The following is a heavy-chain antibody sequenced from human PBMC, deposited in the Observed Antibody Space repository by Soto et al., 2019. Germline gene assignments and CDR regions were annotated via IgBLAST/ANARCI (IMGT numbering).Heavy chain of an antibody. D-gene: IGHD6-19*01. V-gene: IGHV1-3*01. J-gene: IGHJ4*02. Sequence: QAQIVQSGVEVKKPGASVKISCKDSGYTFTNYITHWVRQAPGQRLEWMGWINAANGNTKYSQKFQGRVTIISDTSATTVYMDLNSLKSEDTAVYNCAKEPAVAGMLALDFWGQGTLVTVSS. CDR1: GYTFTNYI. CDR2: INAANGNT. CDR3: AKEPAVAGMLALDF.